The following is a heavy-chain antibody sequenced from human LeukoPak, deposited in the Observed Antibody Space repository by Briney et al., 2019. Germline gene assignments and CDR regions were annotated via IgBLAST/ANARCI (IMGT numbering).Heavy chain of an antibody. J-gene: IGHJ4*02. CDR2: INHSGST. CDR3: GSRWLLRDY. CDR1: GGSFSGYY. V-gene: IGHV4-34*01. Sequence: SETLSLTCAVYGGSFSGYYWSWIRQPPGKGLEWIGEINHSGSTNYNPSLKSRVTISVDTSKNQFSLKLSSVTAADTAVYYCGSRWLLRDYWGQGTLVTVSS. D-gene: IGHD3-22*01.